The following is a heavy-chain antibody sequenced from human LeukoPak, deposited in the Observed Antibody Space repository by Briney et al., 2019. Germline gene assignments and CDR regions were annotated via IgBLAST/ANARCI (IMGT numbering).Heavy chain of an antibody. CDR3: AWGGGYPLGLDY. CDR1: GLILSGYS. CDR2: ITTSSSTK. J-gene: IGHJ4*02. V-gene: IGHV3-48*04. Sequence: PGGSLRLSCAASGLILSGYSMNWVRQAPGKGLEWISYITTSSSTKYYVDSVKGRFTISRDNAKNSLYLQMNSLRAEDTAVYYCAWGGGYPLGLDYWGQGTLVTVSS. D-gene: IGHD3-22*01.